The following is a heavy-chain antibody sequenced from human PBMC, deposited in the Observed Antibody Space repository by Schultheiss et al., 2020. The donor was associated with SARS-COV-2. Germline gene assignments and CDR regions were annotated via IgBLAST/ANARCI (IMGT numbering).Heavy chain of an antibody. CDR3: ARLIADQLLYIDY. CDR1: GGSISSSSYY. J-gene: IGHJ4*02. Sequence: SETLSLTCTVSGGSISSSSYYWGWIRQSPGKGLEWIGYIYYSGSTNYNPSLKSRVTISVDTSKNQFSLKLSSVTAADTAVYYCARLIADQLLYIDYWGQGTLVTVSS. CDR2: IYYSGST. V-gene: IGHV4-61*05. D-gene: IGHD2-2*02.